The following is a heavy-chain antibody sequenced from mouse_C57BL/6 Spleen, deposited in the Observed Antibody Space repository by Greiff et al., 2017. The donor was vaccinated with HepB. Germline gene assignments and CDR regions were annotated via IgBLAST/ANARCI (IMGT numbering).Heavy chain of an antibody. CDR2: IYPGSGST. J-gene: IGHJ4*01. V-gene: IGHV1-55*01. Sequence: QVHVKQPGAELVKPGASVKMSCKASGYTFTSYWITWVKQRPGQGLEWIGDIYPGSGSTNYNEKFKSKATLTVDTSSSTAYMQLSSLTSEDSAVYYCAREGAQGNAMDYWGQGTSVTVSS. CDR1: GYTFTSYW. D-gene: IGHD1-3*01. CDR3: AREGAQGNAMDY.